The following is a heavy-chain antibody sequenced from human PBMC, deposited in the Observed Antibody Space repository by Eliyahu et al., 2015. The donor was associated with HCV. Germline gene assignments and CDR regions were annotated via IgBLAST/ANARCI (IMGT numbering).Heavy chain of an antibody. CDR3: AHSRDYVWGSYRSEVCWFDP. V-gene: IGHV2-5*01. Sequence: QITLKESGPTLVKPTQTLTLTCSFSGFSLSSSGXSVGWIRQPPGKALEWLALIYWNDDKRYSPSLKSRLTIAKDTSKNQVVLTMTNMDPVDTATYYCAHSRDYVWGSYRSEVCWFDPWGQGTLVTVSS. D-gene: IGHD3-16*02. CDR1: GFSLSSSGXS. CDR2: IYWNDDK. J-gene: IGHJ5*02.